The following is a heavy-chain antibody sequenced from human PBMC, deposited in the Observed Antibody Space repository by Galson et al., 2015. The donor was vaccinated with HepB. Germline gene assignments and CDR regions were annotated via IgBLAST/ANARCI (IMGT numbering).Heavy chain of an antibody. J-gene: IGHJ6*02. CDR1: GYTFTSYG. V-gene: IGHV1-18*04. CDR3: ARLGIAAAGPSYYYYGMDV. CDR2: ISAYNGNT. Sequence: VKVSCKASGYTFTSYGISWVRQAPGQGLEWMGWISAYNGNTNYAQKLQGRVTMTTDTSTSTAYMELRSLRSDDTAVYYCARLGIAAAGPSYYYYGMDVWGQGTTVTVSS. D-gene: IGHD6-13*01.